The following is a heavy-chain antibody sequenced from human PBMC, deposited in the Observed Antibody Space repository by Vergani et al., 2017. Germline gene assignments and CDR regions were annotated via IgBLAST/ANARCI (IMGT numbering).Heavy chain of an antibody. CDR3: ARERSYYYDSSGYFGMFDY. CDR1: GFTFSDYY. Sequence: QVQLVESGGGLVKPGGSLRLSCAASGFTFSDYYMSWIRQAPGKGLEWVSYISSSGSTIYYADSVKGRFTISRDNAKNSLYLQMNSLRADDTAVYYCARERSYYYDSSGYFGMFDYWGQGTLVTVSS. J-gene: IGHJ4*02. CDR2: ISSSGSTI. V-gene: IGHV3-11*01. D-gene: IGHD3-22*01.